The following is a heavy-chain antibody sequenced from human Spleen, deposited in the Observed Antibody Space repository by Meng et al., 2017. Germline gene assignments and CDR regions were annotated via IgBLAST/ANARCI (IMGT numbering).Heavy chain of an antibody. V-gene: IGHV4-4*02. J-gene: IGHJ4*02. D-gene: IGHD6-19*01. CDR2: ISHSGTT. CDR1: GGSTSNTYW. CDR3: ASYNSGWPQFDY. Sequence: LQGARAALAEPSGTSSPPYAVSGGSTSNTYWLNWVRQSPGKGLEWIGEISHSGTTNYHPSLNGRVTISVDRSKNQFSLKLTSVTAADTAVYYCASYNSGWPQFDYWGQGTLVTVAS.